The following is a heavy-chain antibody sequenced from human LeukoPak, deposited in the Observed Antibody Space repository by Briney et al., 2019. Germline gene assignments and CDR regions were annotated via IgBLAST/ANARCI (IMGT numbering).Heavy chain of an antibody. V-gene: IGHV3-23*01. D-gene: IGHD2-15*01. Sequence: GGSLRPSCAASGFTFSSYAMSWVRQAPGKGLEWVSAISGSGGSTYYADSVKGRFTISRDNSKNTLYLQMNSLRAEDTAVYYCAKDRCSGGSCYSHYYYGMDVWGQGTTVTVSS. CDR3: AKDRCSGGSCYSHYYYGMDV. CDR2: ISGSGGST. CDR1: GFTFSSYA. J-gene: IGHJ6*02.